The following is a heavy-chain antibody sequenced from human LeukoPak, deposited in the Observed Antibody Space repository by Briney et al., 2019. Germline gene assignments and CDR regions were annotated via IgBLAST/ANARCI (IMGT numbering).Heavy chain of an antibody. CDR2: ISSSGGTI. Sequence: GGSLRLSCAASGFTFSSYEMNWVRQAPGKGLGWVSYISSSGGTIYYADSVKGRFTIFRDNAKNSLYLQMNSLRAEDTAVYYCARAVLYYYYGMDVWGQGTTVTVSS. V-gene: IGHV3-48*03. CDR1: GFTFSSYE. J-gene: IGHJ6*02. CDR3: ARAVLYYYYGMDV.